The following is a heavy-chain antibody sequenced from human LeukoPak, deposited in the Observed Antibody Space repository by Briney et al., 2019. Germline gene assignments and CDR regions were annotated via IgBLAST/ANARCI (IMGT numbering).Heavy chain of an antibody. V-gene: IGHV4-39*01. CDR3: ARILYDFWSGYPSFDY. CDR1: GGSISSSSYY. CDR2: IYYSGST. J-gene: IGHJ4*02. D-gene: IGHD3-3*01. Sequence: SETLSLTCTVSGGSISSSSYYWGWIRQPPGKGLEWIGSIYYSGSTYYNPSLKSRVTISVDTSKNQFSLKLSSVTAADTAVYYCARILYDFWSGYPSFDYWGQGTLVTVSS.